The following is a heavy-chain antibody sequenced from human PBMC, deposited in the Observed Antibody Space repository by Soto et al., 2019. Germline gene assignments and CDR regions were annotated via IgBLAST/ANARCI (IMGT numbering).Heavy chain of an antibody. J-gene: IGHJ4*02. Sequence: SLRLSCAASGFTFTIFAMSWVRQSPGKGLEWVSTISGSGGSTYYADAVKGRFTISRDNSMGTLYLQMKSLRVEDTAIYYCAKEVSLGSTVDLGYWGQGTLVTVSS. V-gene: IGHV3-23*01. D-gene: IGHD7-27*01. CDR2: ISGSGGST. CDR3: AKEVSLGSTVDLGY. CDR1: GFTFTIFA.